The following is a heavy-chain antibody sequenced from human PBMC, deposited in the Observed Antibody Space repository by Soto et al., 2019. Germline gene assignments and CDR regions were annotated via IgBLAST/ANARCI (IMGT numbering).Heavy chain of an antibody. CDR1: GFTFSNYA. CDR3: TKANRYCSGANCFTFDY. J-gene: IGHJ4*02. CDR2: FSSGGGGT. D-gene: IGHD2-15*01. Sequence: EVQLLESGGGLLQPGGSLRLSCTASGFTFSNYAMSWVRQAPGKGLEWVSTFSSGGGGTYYADSVKGRFTISSDNSKNSLSLQMNSLRAEDAAEYYCTKANRYCSGANCFTFDYWGLGTLVTVSS. V-gene: IGHV3-23*01.